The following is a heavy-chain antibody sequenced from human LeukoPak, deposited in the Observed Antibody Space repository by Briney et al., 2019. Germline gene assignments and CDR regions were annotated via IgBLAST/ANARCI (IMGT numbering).Heavy chain of an antibody. V-gene: IGHV5-51*01. CDR1: GYSFTSYW. Sequence: GESLKISCKGSGYSFTSYWIGWVRQMPGKGLEWMGIIYPGDSDTRYSPSFQGQVTISADKSISTAYLQWSSLKASDTATYYCARHPYSGSYLEGPNYWGQGTLVTVSS. J-gene: IGHJ4*02. CDR3: ARHPYSGSYLEGPNY. CDR2: IYPGDSDT. D-gene: IGHD1-26*01.